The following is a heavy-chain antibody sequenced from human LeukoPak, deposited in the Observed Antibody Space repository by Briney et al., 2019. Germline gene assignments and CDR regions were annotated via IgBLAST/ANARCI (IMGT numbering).Heavy chain of an antibody. D-gene: IGHD3-3*01. Sequence: GASVKVSCKASGGTFDSYAISWVRQAPGQGLEWMGGIIPIFGTANYAQKFQGRVTITADESTSTAYMEVSSLRSEDTAVYYCATSIRFLEWLPPSGYMDVWGKGTTVTVSS. V-gene: IGHV1-69*01. J-gene: IGHJ6*03. CDR2: IIPIFGTA. CDR1: GGTFDSYA. CDR3: ATSIRFLEWLPPSGYMDV.